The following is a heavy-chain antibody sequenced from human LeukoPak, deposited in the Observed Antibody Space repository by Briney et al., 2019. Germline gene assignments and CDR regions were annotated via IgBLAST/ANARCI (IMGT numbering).Heavy chain of an antibody. D-gene: IGHD6-13*01. CDR3: ARDGIAAAGTAGTDY. Sequence: GGSLRLSCAASGFIFSSCTMIWVRQAPGKGLEWVSSISSSSNYIYYSDSVKGRFTISRDNAKNSLYLQMNSLRAEDTAVYYCARDGIAAAGTAGTDYWGQGTLVTVSS. V-gene: IGHV3-21*01. CDR1: GFIFSSCT. CDR2: ISSSSNYI. J-gene: IGHJ4*02.